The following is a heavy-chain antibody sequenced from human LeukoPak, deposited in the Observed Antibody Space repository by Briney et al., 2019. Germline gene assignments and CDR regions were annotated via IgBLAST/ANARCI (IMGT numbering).Heavy chain of an antibody. D-gene: IGHD5-12*01. Sequence: SETLSLTCAVYGGSFSGYYWSWIRQPPGKGLEWIGEINHSGSTNYNPSLKSRVTISVDTSKNQFSLKLSSVTAADTAVYYCARHKRYSGYSYWGQGTLVTVSS. J-gene: IGHJ4*02. CDR2: INHSGST. CDR1: GGSFSGYY. CDR3: ARHKRYSGYSY. V-gene: IGHV4-34*01.